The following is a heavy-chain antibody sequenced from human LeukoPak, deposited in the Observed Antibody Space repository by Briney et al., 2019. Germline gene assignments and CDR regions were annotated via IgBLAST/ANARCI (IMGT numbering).Heavy chain of an antibody. J-gene: IGHJ5*02. CDR3: ARDNAAPSSKFNRFDP. D-gene: IGHD2-15*01. V-gene: IGHV4-31*03. CDR2: MYHFGSN. CDR1: GASVSSGAFY. Sequence: PSQTLSLTCTVSGASVSSGAFYWTWIRQFPGKGLEWIGYMYHFGSNFYNPSLKTRVTISLDTSKNQFSLHLTSVNAADTAVYWCARDNAAPSSKFNRFDPWGQGTLVTVSS.